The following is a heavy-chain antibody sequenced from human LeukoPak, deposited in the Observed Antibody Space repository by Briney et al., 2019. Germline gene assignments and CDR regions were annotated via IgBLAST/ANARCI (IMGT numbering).Heavy chain of an antibody. D-gene: IGHD3-22*01. CDR3: ARDPPYDSLNWFDP. J-gene: IGHJ5*02. CDR1: GYTFTGYY. Sequence: ASVKVSCKASGYTFTGYYMHWVRQAPGQGLEWMGWINPNSGGTNYAQKFQGRVTMTRDTSISTAHMELSRLRSDDTAVYYCARDPPYDSLNWFDPWGQGTLVTVSS. CDR2: INPNSGGT. V-gene: IGHV1-2*02.